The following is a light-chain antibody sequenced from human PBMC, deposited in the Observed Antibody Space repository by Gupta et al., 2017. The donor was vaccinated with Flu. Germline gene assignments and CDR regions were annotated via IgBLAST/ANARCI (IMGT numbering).Light chain of an antibody. CDR2: DDN. CDR1: DIGSKG. J-gene: IGLJ2*01. Sequence: SYVLTQPPSVSVAPGQTARMTCGGNDIGSKGVHWYQQRPGQAPVLLIYDDNKWPSGIPERVSGSNSGNTATLTISRVEAGDEADYYCQVWDRSSDQHLVFGGGTKLTVL. CDR3: QVWDRSSDQHLV. V-gene: IGLV3-21*02.